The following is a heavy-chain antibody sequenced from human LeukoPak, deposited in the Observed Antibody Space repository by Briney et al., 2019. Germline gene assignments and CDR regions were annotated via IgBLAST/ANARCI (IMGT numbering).Heavy chain of an antibody. Sequence: GASVKVSCKFSGYTLTELSMHWVRQAPGKGLEWMGGFDPEDGETIYAQKFQGRVTMTEDTSTDTAYMELSSLRSEDTAVYYCATEGPLGDTAMVEWTDYWGQGTLVTVSS. CDR1: GYTLTELS. V-gene: IGHV1-24*01. CDR2: FDPEDGET. D-gene: IGHD5-18*01. CDR3: ATEGPLGDTAMVEWTDY. J-gene: IGHJ4*02.